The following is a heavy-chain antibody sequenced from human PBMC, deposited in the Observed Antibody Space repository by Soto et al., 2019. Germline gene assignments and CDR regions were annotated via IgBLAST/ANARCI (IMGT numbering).Heavy chain of an antibody. J-gene: IGHJ4*02. CDR3: TRSYGYTFGGSLDN. V-gene: IGHV1-69*01. Sequence: QVQLVQSGPEVKKPGSSVKVSCKASGDTFNSYANTWVRQAPGQGLEWLGGIITAFGTTSYAQNFQDRLTITADEAATTDHMELSSLTSDDTAMYYCTRSYGYTFGGSLDNWGQGTLVTVSS. CDR2: IITAFGTT. CDR1: GDTFNSYA. D-gene: IGHD5-18*01.